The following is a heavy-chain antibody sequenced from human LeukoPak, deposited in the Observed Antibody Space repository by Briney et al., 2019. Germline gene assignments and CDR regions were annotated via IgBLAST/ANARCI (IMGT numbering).Heavy chain of an antibody. J-gene: IGHJ4*02. CDR3: ARGGVTRPLGY. V-gene: IGHV4-4*02. CDR2: INHSGST. CDR1: GFTFSNAW. Sequence: GSLRLSCAASGFTFSNAWMSWGRHAPGKGREWVAEINHSGSTTYNPSLQSRVGISVDESNKQTSRNLKSVTAAERAVYYCARGGVTRPLGYWGQGTLVTVSS. D-gene: IGHD4-17*01.